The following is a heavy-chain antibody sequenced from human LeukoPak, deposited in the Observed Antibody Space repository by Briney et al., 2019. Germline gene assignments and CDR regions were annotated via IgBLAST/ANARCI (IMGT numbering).Heavy chain of an antibody. Sequence: GASVKVSCKASGYTFTSYDINWERQAPGQGLEWMGWISAYTGNTNYAQKLQGRVTMTTDTSTSTAYMELRNLRSDDTAVYYCAIGYSYDTAFDYWGQGTLVTVSS. D-gene: IGHD5-18*01. CDR1: GYTFTSYD. CDR3: AIGYSYDTAFDY. J-gene: IGHJ4*02. V-gene: IGHV1-18*01. CDR2: ISAYTGNT.